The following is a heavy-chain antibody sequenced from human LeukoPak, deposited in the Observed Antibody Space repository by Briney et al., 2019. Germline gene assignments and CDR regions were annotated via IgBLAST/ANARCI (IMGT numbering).Heavy chain of an antibody. CDR3: ARLSGNYRFDY. CDR2: ISSSYT. CDR1: GFTFSSYG. J-gene: IGHJ4*02. D-gene: IGHD1-26*01. Sequence: PGGSLRLSCAASGFTFSSYGMHWVRQAPGKGLEWVSYISSSYTNYADSVKGRFTISRDNAKNSLYLQMNSLRAEDTAIYYCARLSGNYRFDYWGQGTLVTVSS. V-gene: IGHV3-21*05.